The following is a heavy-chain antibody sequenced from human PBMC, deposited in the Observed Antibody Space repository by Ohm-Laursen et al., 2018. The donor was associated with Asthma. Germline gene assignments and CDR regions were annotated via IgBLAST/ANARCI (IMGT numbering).Heavy chain of an antibody. CDR3: AKAVTTMVRGVIASTKYYFDY. CDR2: ISGSGGST. Sequence: SLRLSCTASGFTFSSYAMSWVRQAPGKGLEWVSAISGSGGSTYYADSVKGRFTISRDNSKNTLYLQMNSLRAEDAAVYYCAKAVTTMVRGVIASTKYYFDYWGQGTLVTVSS. CDR1: GFTFSSYA. V-gene: IGHV3-23*01. J-gene: IGHJ4*02. D-gene: IGHD3-10*01.